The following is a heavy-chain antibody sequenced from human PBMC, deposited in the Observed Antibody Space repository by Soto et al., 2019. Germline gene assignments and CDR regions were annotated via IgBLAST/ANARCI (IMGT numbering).Heavy chain of an antibody. J-gene: IGHJ6*02. V-gene: IGHV1-24*01. CDR1: GYTLTELS. Sequence: ASVKVSCKVSGYTLTELSMHWVRQAPGKGLEWMGGFDPEDGETIYAQKFQGRVTMTEDTSTDTAYMELSSLRSEDTAVYYCATALGLWFGEFVNYYYYGMDVWGQGTTVTVSS. CDR2: FDPEDGET. D-gene: IGHD3-10*01. CDR3: ATALGLWFGEFVNYYYYGMDV.